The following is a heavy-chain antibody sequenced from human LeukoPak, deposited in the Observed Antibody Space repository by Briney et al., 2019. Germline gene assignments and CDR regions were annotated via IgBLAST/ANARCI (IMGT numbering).Heavy chain of an antibody. D-gene: IGHD6-13*01. CDR2: INHSGST. CDR1: GGSFSGYY. J-gene: IGHJ4*02. CDR3: ASSIAAAGTGIDY. V-gene: IGHV4-34*01. Sequence: SETLSLTCAVSGGSFSGYYWSWICQPPRERLEWIGEINHSGSTNYNPSLSSRVTISVDTSKNQFSLKLSSVTAADTAVYYCASSIAAAGTGIDYWGQGTLVTVSS.